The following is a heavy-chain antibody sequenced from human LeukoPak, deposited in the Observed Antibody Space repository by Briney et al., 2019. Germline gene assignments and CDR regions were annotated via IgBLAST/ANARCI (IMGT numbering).Heavy chain of an antibody. CDR2: IKSNTDGGTT. D-gene: IGHD6-19*01. J-gene: IGHJ5*02. Sequence: PGGSLRLSCATSGFAFSTVWMSWVRQAPGKGLEWGGRIKSNTDGGTTDYAAPVKGRFTISRDDSKNTLYQQMNSLKTEDTAVYYCTAERAERYSSGWYYWFDPWGQGTLVTVSS. CDR3: TAERAERYSSGWYYWFDP. V-gene: IGHV3-15*01. CDR1: GFAFSTVW.